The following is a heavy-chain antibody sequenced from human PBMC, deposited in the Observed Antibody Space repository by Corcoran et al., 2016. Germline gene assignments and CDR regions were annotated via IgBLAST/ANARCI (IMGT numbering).Heavy chain of an antibody. D-gene: IGHD2-2*01. CDR1: GGSISSSNW. J-gene: IGHJ6*02. CDR2: IYHRGSP. V-gene: IGHV4-4*02. Sequence: QVQLQESGPGLVKPSGTLSLTCAVSGGSISSSNWWSWVRQPPGKGMGWIGEIYHRGSPNYNPSLKSRVTISVDKSKNQFSLKLSAVTAADTAVYYCARFGPRGVGYYYYGMDVWGQGTTLTVSS. CDR3: ARFGPRGVGYYYYGMDV.